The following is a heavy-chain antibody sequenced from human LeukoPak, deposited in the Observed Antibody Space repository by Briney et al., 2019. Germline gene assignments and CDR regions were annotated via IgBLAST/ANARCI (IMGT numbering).Heavy chain of an antibody. J-gene: IGHJ4*02. CDR1: GYTFSIYG. CDR3: ARVEKIAVGGRDYFDY. V-gene: IGHV1-18*01. Sequence: ASVKVSSTPSGYTFSIYGISWVRQAPGQGLEWMGWISPYNGKTNSAQKVQGRVTMTTDTSTSTAYMELRSLRSDDTAVYYCARVEKIAVGGRDYFDYWGQGTLVTVSS. D-gene: IGHD6-19*01. CDR2: ISPYNGKT.